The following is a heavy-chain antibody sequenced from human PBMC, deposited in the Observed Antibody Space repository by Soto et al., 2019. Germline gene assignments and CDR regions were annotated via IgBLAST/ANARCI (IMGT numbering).Heavy chain of an antibody. D-gene: IGHD1-20*01. J-gene: IGHJ6*02. CDR3: ARWQPGITGTTNYYYYGMDV. Sequence: QVQLVQSGAEVKKPGASVKVSCKASGYTFTGYYMHWVRQAPGQGLEWMGWINPNSGGTNYAQKFQGWVTMTRDTSISTAYMELSRLRSDDTAMYHCARWQPGITGTTNYYYYGMDVWGQGTTVTVSS. CDR1: GYTFTGYY. V-gene: IGHV1-2*04. CDR2: INPNSGGT.